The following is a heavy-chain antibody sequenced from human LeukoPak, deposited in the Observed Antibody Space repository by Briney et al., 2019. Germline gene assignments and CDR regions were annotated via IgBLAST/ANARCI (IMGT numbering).Heavy chain of an antibody. CDR3: ARQAYGAFDAFDI. D-gene: IGHD4/OR15-4a*01. Sequence: SETLSLTCTVSGGSISSSSYYWGWIRQPPGKGLEWIGSIYYSGSTNYNPSLKSRVTISVDTSKNQFSLKLSSVTAADTAVYYCARQAYGAFDAFDIWGQGTMVTVSS. CDR2: IYYSGST. CDR1: GGSISSSSYY. J-gene: IGHJ3*02. V-gene: IGHV4-39*01.